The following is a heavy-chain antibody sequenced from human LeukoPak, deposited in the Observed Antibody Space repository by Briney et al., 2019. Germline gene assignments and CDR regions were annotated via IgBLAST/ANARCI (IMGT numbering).Heavy chain of an antibody. CDR2: ISSTGGST. J-gene: IGHJ4*02. D-gene: IGHD2-15*01. CDR3: AKGYCTGGSCTKFDY. CDR1: GFTFSNYA. V-gene: IGHV3-64*01. Sequence: PGGSLRLSCVASGFTFSNYALHWVRQAPGKGLEYVSAISSTGGSTYYANSVKGRFTISRDNSKNALYLQMGSLRAEDMAVYYCAKGYCTGGSCTKFDYWGQGTLVTVSS.